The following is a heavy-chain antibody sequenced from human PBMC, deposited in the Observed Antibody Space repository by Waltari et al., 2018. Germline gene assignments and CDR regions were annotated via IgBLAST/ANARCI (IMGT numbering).Heavy chain of an antibody. CDR3: ARHIDSIRSA. CDR2: INPKSGAT. D-gene: IGHD2-21*01. V-gene: IGHV1-2*06. J-gene: IGHJ5*02. Sequence: QVQLVQSGAEVKKPGASVKVSCKAAGYTFTDSVIDWVRHAPGQGLEWMGRINPKSGATTYPQKLQGRITMTRDTSIGTAYMELGSVTSDDTALYYCARHIDSIRSAWGQGTLVTVSS. CDR1: GYTFTDSV.